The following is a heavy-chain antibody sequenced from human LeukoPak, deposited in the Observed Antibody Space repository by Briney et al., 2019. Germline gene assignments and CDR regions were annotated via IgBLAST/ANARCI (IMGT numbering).Heavy chain of an antibody. CDR3: ARVDSGSYSDYYYYYIDV. D-gene: IGHD1-26*01. J-gene: IGHJ6*03. CDR1: GFTVSRNY. V-gene: IGHV3-53*01. CDR2: IYSGGST. Sequence: GGSLRLSCAASGFTVSRNYMSWVRQAPGKGLEWVSVIYSGGSTYYADSVKGRFTISRDNSKNTLYLQMNSLRAEDTAVYYCARVDSGSYSDYYYYYIDVWGKGTTVTVSS.